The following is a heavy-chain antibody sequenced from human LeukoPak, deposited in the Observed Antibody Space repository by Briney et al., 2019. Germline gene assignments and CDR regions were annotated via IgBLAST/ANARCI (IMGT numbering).Heavy chain of an antibody. CDR1: GYSISSGYY. V-gene: IGHV4-38-2*02. Sequence: PSETLSLTCTVSGYSISSGYYWGWIRQPPGKGLEWSGSIYHSGSTYYNPSLKSRVTISVDTSKNQFSLNLMSVTAADTAVYYCTRDTGTTGEVKFDPWGQGTLVTVSS. J-gene: IGHJ5*02. CDR2: IYHSGST. CDR3: TRDTGTTGEVKFDP. D-gene: IGHD4-17*01.